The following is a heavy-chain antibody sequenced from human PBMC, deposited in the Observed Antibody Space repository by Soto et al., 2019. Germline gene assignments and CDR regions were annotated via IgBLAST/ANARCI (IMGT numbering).Heavy chain of an antibody. CDR2: ISGSGGST. J-gene: IGHJ4*02. CDR3: AKARADYFGSGGPIDY. V-gene: IGHV3-23*01. Sequence: EVQLLESGGGLVQPGGSLRLSCAASGFTFSSYAMSWVRQAPGKGLEWVSAISGSGGSTYYADSVKGRFTISRDNSKNTLYLQMNSLRAEDTAVYYCAKARADYFGSGGPIDYWGQGTLVTVSS. D-gene: IGHD3-10*01. CDR1: GFTFSSYA.